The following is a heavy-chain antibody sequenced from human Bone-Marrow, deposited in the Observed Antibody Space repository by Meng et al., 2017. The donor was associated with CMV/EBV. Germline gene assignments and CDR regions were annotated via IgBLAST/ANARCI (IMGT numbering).Heavy chain of an antibody. Sequence: SETLSLTCTVSGGSISSADYYWNWIRQPPGKGLEWIGYIYYSGSTYYNPSLKSRVTISVDTSKNQFSLKLSSVTAADTAVYYCARGSDGSSSSAWFAPWGQGTLVTVSS. CDR3: ARGSDGSSSSAWFAP. D-gene: IGHD6-6*01. CDR2: IYYSGST. J-gene: IGHJ5*02. CDR1: GGSISSADYY. V-gene: IGHV4-30-4*08.